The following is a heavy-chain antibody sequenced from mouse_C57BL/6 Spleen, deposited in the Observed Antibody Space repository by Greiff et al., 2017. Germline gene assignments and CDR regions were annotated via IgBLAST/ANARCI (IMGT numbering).Heavy chain of an antibody. D-gene: IGHD2-3*01. Sequence: QVQLQQSGPGLVQPSQSLSITCTVSGFSLTSYGVHWVRQSPGKGLEWLGVIWSGGSTDYNAAFISRLSISKDNSKSQVFFKMNSLQADDTAIYYCARNRDDDPYWYFDVWGTGTTVTVSS. CDR2: IWSGGST. CDR1: GFSLTSYG. V-gene: IGHV2-2*01. CDR3: ARNRDDDPYWYFDV. J-gene: IGHJ1*03.